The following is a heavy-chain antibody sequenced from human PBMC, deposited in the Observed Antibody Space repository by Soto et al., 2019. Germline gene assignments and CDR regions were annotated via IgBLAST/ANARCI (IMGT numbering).Heavy chain of an antibody. Sequence: QVQLQESGPGLVKPSQTLSLTCTVSGGSISSGGYYWSWIRQHPGKGLEWIGYIYYSGSTYYNPSLKRRVTISVDTSKNQFSLKLSSVTAADTAVYYCARGNVVAAAFDYWGQGTLVTVSS. CDR3: ARGNVVAAAFDY. D-gene: IGHD6-13*01. J-gene: IGHJ4*02. CDR1: GGSISSGGYY. CDR2: IYYSGST. V-gene: IGHV4-31*03.